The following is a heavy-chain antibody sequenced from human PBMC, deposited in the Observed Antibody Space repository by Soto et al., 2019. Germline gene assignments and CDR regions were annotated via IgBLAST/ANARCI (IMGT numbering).Heavy chain of an antibody. D-gene: IGHD6-6*01. CDR2: IIPIFGTA. CDR1: GGTFSSYA. CDR3: ANGGSSDYYYGMDV. Sequence: SVKVSCKASGGTFSSYAISWVRQAPGQGLEWMGGIIPIFGTANYAQKFQGRVTITADESTSTAYMELSSLRSEDTAVYYCANGGSSDYYYGMDVWGQGTTVTVSS. V-gene: IGHV1-69*13. J-gene: IGHJ6*02.